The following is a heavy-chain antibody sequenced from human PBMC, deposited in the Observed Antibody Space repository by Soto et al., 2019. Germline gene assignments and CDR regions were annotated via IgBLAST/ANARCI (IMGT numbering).Heavy chain of an antibody. V-gene: IGHV3-30*18. CDR3: AKDYYDSSGYYRPPSFQH. D-gene: IGHD3-22*01. CDR2: ISFDGNYK. J-gene: IGHJ1*01. CDR1: GFTFSSYG. Sequence: GGSLRLSCVGSGFTFSSYGMHWVRQAPGKGLEWLAVISFDGNYKYHADSVKGRFTISRDNSKNTLYLQMNSLRAEDTAVYYCAKDYYDSSGYYRPPSFQHWGQGTLVTV.